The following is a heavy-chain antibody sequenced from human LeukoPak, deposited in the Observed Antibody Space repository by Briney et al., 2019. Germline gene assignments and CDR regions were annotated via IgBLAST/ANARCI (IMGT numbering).Heavy chain of an antibody. D-gene: IGHD2-2*02. J-gene: IGHJ5*02. Sequence: SETLSLTCTVSGGSISSSSYYWGWIRQPPGKGLEWIGSIYYSGSTYYNPSLTSRVTISVDTSKNQLSLKLSSVTAADTAVYYCAREHVYCSSTSCYTGGGFDPWGQGTLVTVSS. V-gene: IGHV4-39*07. CDR1: GGSISSSSYY. CDR2: IYYSGST. CDR3: AREHVYCSSTSCYTGGGFDP.